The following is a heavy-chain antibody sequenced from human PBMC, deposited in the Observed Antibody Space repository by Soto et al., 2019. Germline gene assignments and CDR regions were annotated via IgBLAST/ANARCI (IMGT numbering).Heavy chain of an antibody. CDR3: ARGEGEGAAIFDY. CDR2: IWYDGSNK. D-gene: IGHD2-2*02. CDR1: GFTFSSYG. V-gene: IGHV3-33*01. Sequence: QVQLVESGGGVVQPGRSLRLSCAASGFTFSSYGMHWVRQAPGKGLEWVAVIWYDGSNKYYADSVKGRFTISRDNSKNTLYLQRNSLRAEDTAVYYCARGEGEGAAIFDYWGQGTLVTVSS. J-gene: IGHJ4*02.